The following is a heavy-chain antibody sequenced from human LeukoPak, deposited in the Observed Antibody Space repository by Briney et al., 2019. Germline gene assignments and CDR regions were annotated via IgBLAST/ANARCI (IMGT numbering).Heavy chain of an antibody. CDR3: AKGSSGWSCYYYGMDV. CDR2: ISGSGGST. Sequence: GSLRLSCAASGFTFSSYAMSWVRQAPGKGLEWVSAISGSGGSTYYADSVKGRFTISRDNSKNTLYLQMNSLRAEDTAVYYCAKGSSGWSCYYYGMDVWGQGTTVTVSS. CDR1: GFTFSSYA. V-gene: IGHV3-23*01. D-gene: IGHD6-19*01. J-gene: IGHJ6*02.